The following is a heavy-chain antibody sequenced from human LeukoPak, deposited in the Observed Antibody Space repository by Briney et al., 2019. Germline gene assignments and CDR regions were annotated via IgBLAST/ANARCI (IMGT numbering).Heavy chain of an antibody. J-gene: IGHJ4*02. Sequence: SETLSLTCAVYGGSFSGYYWSWIRQPPGKGLEWIGEINHSGSTNYNPSLKSRVTISVDTSKKQFSLKLSSVTAADTAVYYCARGQTTVTYPFDYWGQGTLVTVSS. CDR1: GGSFSGYY. D-gene: IGHD4-17*01. V-gene: IGHV4-34*01. CDR3: ARGQTTVTYPFDY. CDR2: INHSGST.